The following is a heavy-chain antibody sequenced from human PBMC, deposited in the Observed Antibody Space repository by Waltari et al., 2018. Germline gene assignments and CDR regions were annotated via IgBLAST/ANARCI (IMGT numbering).Heavy chain of an antibody. CDR2: ISYDGSNK. CDR1: GFTFSSYG. D-gene: IGHD3-10*01. V-gene: IGHV3-30*18. CDR3: AKGEGFGGYYMDV. J-gene: IGHJ6*03. Sequence: QVQLVESGGGVVQPGRSLRLSCAASGFTFSSYGMHWVRQAPGKGLEWVAVISYDGSNKYYADSVKGRFTISRDNSKNTLYLQMNSLRAEDTAVYYCAKGEGFGGYYMDVWGKGTTVTVSS.